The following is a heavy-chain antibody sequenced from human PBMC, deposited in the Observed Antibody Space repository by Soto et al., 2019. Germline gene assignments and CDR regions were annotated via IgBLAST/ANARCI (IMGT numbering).Heavy chain of an antibody. D-gene: IGHD2-15*01. CDR1: GGSISSYY. V-gene: IGHV4-59*01. Sequence: SETLSLTCTVSGGSISSYYWSWIRQPPGKGLEWIGYIYYSGSTNYNPSLKSRVTISVDTSKNQFSLKLSSVTAADTAVYYCARDYGGGSGYFDYWGQGTLVTVSS. CDR2: IYYSGST. J-gene: IGHJ4*02. CDR3: ARDYGGGSGYFDY.